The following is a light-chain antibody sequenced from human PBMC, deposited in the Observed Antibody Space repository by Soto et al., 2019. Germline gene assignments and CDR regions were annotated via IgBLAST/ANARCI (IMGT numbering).Light chain of an antibody. CDR3: QLSYIPPRT. Sequence: KQITNCSSTLSACNRDRVIMICRASQSISSWLAWYQQKPGKAPKLLIYKASSLESGVPSRFSGSGSGTEFTLTICSLQPDDFATYYCQLSYIPPRTFAQGTKVDIK. J-gene: IGKJ1*01. V-gene: IGKV1-5*03. CDR2: KAS. CDR1: QSISSW.